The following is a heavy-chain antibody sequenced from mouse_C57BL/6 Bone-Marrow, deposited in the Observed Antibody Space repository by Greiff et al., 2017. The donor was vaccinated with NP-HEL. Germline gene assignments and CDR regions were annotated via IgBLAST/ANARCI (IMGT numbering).Heavy chain of an antibody. J-gene: IGHJ3*01. CDR3: CTARAFAY. Sequence: QVQLQQPGAELVRPGTSVKLSCKASGYTFTSYWMHWVKQRPGQGLEWIGVIDPSDSYTNYNQKFKGKATLTVDTSSSTAYMQLSSLTSEDSAVYYCCTARAFAYWGQGTLVTVSA. CDR1: GYTFTSYW. V-gene: IGHV1-59*01. CDR2: IDPSDSYT. D-gene: IGHD3-1*01.